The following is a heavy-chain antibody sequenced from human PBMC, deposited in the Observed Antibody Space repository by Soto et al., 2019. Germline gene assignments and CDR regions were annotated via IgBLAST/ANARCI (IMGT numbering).Heavy chain of an antibody. Sequence: QVQLVQSGAEVRQPASSVKVSCKTSGGTFSSYAISWVRQAPGQGLEWMGGIVPIVDTSTYAQKYQGRVTITADESTSTGCMELRSLRSDDTAIYYCVRVVAIPGYPDNWGQGTLVTVSS. CDR2: IVPIVDTS. J-gene: IGHJ4*02. CDR1: GGTFSSYA. CDR3: VRVVAIPGYPDN. D-gene: IGHD5-12*01. V-gene: IGHV1-69*12.